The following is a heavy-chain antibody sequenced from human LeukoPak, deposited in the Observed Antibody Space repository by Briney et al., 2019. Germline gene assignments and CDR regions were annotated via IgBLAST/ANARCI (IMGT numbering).Heavy chain of an antibody. Sequence: VGSLRLSCAASGFTFSSYGMHWVRQAPGKGLEWVAVIWDDGSNKYYADSVKGRFTISRDNSKNTLYLQMNSLRAEDTAVYYCARAQSVEMATITYYWGQGTLVTVSS. V-gene: IGHV3-33*01. D-gene: IGHD5-24*01. J-gene: IGHJ4*02. CDR1: GFTFSSYG. CDR3: ARAQSVEMATITYY. CDR2: IWDDGSNK.